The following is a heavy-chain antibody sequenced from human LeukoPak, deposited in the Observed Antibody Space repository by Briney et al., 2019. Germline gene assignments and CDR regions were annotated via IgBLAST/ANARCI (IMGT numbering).Heavy chain of an antibody. Sequence: EASVTVSCKASGYTFTTYYMHWVRQAPGQGLEWMGWINPNSGGTNYAQKFQGRVTITRDTSISTAYMELSRLRSDDTAVYYCARPLRPFIYVGWFAPWGQGTLVTVSS. D-gene: IGHD2-15*01. CDR3: ARPLRPFIYVGWFAP. J-gene: IGHJ5*02. CDR2: INPNSGGT. V-gene: IGHV1-2*02. CDR1: GYTFTTYY.